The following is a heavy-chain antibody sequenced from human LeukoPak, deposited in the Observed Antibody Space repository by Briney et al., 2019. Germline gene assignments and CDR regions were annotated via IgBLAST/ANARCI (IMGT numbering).Heavy chain of an antibody. CDR1: GFTVSSNY. CDR3: ARDGDRYYYGSGSYYPPFDY. D-gene: IGHD3-10*01. CDR2: IYSGGST. V-gene: IGHV3-66*01. Sequence: GGSLRLSCAASGFTVSSNYMNWVRQAPGKGLEWVSLIYSGGSTYYADSVKGRFTISRDNSKNTLYLQMNSLRAEDTAVYYCARDGDRYYYGSGSYYPPFDYWGQGTLVTVSS. J-gene: IGHJ4*02.